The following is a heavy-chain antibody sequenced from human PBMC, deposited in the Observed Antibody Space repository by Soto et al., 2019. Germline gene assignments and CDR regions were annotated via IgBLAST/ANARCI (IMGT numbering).Heavy chain of an antibody. V-gene: IGHV1-18*01. D-gene: IGHD5-12*01. CDR1: GGTFSSYA. CDR2: ISTFNGDT. J-gene: IGHJ4*02. CDR3: AREEAGQMATIDH. Sequence: GASVKVSCKASGGTFSSYAITWVRQAPGQGFEWMGWISTFNGDTNYAQQFQGRVTMTTDTSTSTAYMELRSLRSGDTAVYYCAREEAGQMATIDHWGQGTLVTVSS.